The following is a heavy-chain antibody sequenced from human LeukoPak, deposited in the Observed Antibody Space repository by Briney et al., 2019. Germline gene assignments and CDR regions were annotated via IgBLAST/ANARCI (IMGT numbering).Heavy chain of an antibody. Sequence: PGGSLRLSCAASGFTFNAFGMNWVRQAPGKGLEWVSYIGTTSGAIYYADSVKGRFTISRDSAKNSLYLQMNSLRAEDTAVYYCAKKGISGSYFDAFDIWGQGTTVTVSS. D-gene: IGHD1-26*01. CDR1: GFTFNAFG. CDR2: IGTTSGAI. V-gene: IGHV3-48*01. CDR3: AKKGISGSYFDAFDI. J-gene: IGHJ3*02.